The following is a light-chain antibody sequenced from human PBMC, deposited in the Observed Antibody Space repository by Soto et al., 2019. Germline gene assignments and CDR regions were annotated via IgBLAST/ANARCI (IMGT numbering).Light chain of an antibody. CDR1: SSNIGGHA. CDR2: GNN. CDR3: ATWDDSLNGVV. V-gene: IGLV1-44*01. J-gene: IGLJ2*01. Sequence: QSVLTQPPSASGTPGQRVTISCSGSSSNIGGHAIHWYQQVPGTAPKLLMYGNNQRPPGVPDRFSGSKSGTSASLAISGLQSEDEADYYCATWDDSLNGVVFGGGTKLTVL.